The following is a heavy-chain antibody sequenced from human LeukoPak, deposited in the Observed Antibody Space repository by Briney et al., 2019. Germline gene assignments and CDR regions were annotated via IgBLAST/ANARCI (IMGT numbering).Heavy chain of an antibody. CDR1: GYTFTGYY. CDR3: ARVRYRLAETYIDY. V-gene: IGHV1-2*02. Sequence: ATVKVSCKASGYTFTGYYMHWVRQAPGQGLEWMGWINPNSGDTNYAQKFQGRVTMTRDTSISTAYMELSRLRSDDTAVYYCARVRYRLAETYIDYWGQGTLVTVSS. CDR2: INPNSGDT. D-gene: IGHD3-16*01. J-gene: IGHJ4*02.